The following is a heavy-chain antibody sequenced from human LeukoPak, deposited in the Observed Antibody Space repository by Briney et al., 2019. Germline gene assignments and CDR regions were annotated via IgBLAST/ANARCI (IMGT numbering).Heavy chain of an antibody. CDR1: GFTFSDYW. Sequence: GGSLRLSCAVSGFTFSDYWMNWVRQAPGKGLKWVASIRQDGSEKSYVDSVKGRFTISRDNTKRSLYLQMSSLRAEDTAVYYCARDGTAAGLYFDLWGQGTLVTVSS. V-gene: IGHV3-7*01. J-gene: IGHJ4*01. D-gene: IGHD6-13*01. CDR2: IRQDGSEK. CDR3: ARDGTAAGLYFDL.